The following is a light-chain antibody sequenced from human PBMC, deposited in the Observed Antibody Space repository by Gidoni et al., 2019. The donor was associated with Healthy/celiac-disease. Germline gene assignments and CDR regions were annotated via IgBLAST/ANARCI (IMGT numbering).Light chain of an antibody. CDR1: QSVSSN. CDR2: GES. CDR3: QQYNNWPPWT. Sequence: EIVITQSPATLSVSPGERATLSCRASQSVSSNLAWYQQKPGQAPRLLIYGESTRATGIPARLSGSGSGKEFTLTISSMQSEDFAVYYCQQYNNWPPWTFGQGTKVEIK. V-gene: IGKV3-15*01. J-gene: IGKJ1*01.